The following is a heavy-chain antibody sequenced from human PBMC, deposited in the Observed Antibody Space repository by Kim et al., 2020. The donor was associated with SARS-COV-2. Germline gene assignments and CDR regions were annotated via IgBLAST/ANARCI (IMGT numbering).Heavy chain of an antibody. D-gene: IGHD3-22*01. J-gene: IGHJ4*02. CDR3: AVTMIVVVPVGHYFDY. Sequence: SVKVSCKASGGTFSSYAISWVRQAPGQGLEWMGGIIPIFGTANYAQKFQGRVTITADESTSTAYMELSSLRSEDTAVYYCAVTMIVVVPVGHYFDYWGQGTLVTVSS. CDR1: GGTFSSYA. CDR2: IIPIFGTA. V-gene: IGHV1-69*13.